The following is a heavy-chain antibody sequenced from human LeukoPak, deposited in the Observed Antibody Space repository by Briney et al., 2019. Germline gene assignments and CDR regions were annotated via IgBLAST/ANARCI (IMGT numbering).Heavy chain of an antibody. Sequence: GESLKISCKASAYRFTIDWVGWGRQMPGKGLEWMGNIRPDDSNTKYSPSFQGQVTISADKSISTAYLQWSSLKASDTAMYYCARLHRAMGDNWGQGTLVTVSS. V-gene: IGHV5-51*01. J-gene: IGHJ4*02. CDR3: ARLHRAMGDN. CDR1: AYRFTIDW. CDR2: IRPDDSNT.